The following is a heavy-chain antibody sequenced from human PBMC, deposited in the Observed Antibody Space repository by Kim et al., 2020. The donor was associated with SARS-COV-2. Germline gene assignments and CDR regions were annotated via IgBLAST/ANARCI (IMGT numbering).Heavy chain of an antibody. CDR1: GGTFSSYA. V-gene: IGHV1-69*13. D-gene: IGHD3-9*01. CDR2: IIPIFGTA. Sequence: SVKVSCKASGGTFSSYAISWVRQAPGQGLEWMGGIIPIFGTANYAQKFQGRVTITADESTSTAYMELSSLRSEDTAVYYCARGETERLIDDILTGYQTKRPYYYYGMDVWGQGTTVTVSS. J-gene: IGHJ6*02. CDR3: ARGETERLIDDILTGYQTKRPYYYYGMDV.